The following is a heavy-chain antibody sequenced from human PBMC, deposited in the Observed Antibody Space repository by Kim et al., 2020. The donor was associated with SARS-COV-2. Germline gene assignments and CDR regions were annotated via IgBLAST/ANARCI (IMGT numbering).Heavy chain of an antibody. V-gene: IGHV5-51*01. CDR3: ARHSSAYYYVDY. J-gene: IGHJ4*02. Sequence: RYSPSFQGKVTISADKSISTAYLQWSSLKASDTAMYFCARHSSAYYYVDYWGQGTLVTVSS. D-gene: IGHD3-22*01.